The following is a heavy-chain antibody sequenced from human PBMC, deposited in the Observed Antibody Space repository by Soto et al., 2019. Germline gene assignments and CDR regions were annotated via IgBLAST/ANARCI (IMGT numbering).Heavy chain of an antibody. D-gene: IGHD2-15*01. CDR2: INAGNGNT. CDR1: GYTFTNYS. V-gene: IGHV1-3*01. J-gene: IGHJ3*02. CDR3: ARDSCSCGLCYSSPAAFDI. Sequence: ASVKVSCKASGYTFTNYSLYWVRQAPGQGLEWMGWINAGNGNTKYSQRFQGRVTITRDTSASTAYMELSSLRYEDTAVYYCARDSCSCGLCYSSPAAFDIWGQGTMVTVSS.